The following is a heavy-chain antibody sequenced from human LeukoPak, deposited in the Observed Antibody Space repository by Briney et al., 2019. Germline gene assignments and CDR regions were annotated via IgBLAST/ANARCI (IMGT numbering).Heavy chain of an antibody. J-gene: IGHJ3*02. Sequence: SETLSLTCAVSGGSISSGGYSWGWIRQPPGKGLEWIGYIYHSESTYYNPSLKSRVTISVDRSKNQFSLKLSSVTAADTAVYYCATTTSGGDAFDIWGQGTMVTVSS. CDR1: GGSISSGGYS. CDR3: ATTTSGGDAFDI. V-gene: IGHV4-30-2*01. D-gene: IGHD1-26*01. CDR2: IYHSEST.